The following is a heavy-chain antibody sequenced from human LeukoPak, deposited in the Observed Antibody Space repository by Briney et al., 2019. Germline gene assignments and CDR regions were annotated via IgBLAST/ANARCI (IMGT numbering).Heavy chain of an antibody. CDR3: ATTGDIAAAGILSYYYYGMDA. CDR2: IYSGGST. Sequence: PGGSLRLSCAASGFTFSSYSMSWVRQAPGKGLEWVSVIYSGGSTYYADSVKGRFTISRDNSKNTLYLQMNSLRAEDTAVYYCATTGDIAAAGILSYYYYGMDAWGQGTTVTVSS. J-gene: IGHJ6*02. D-gene: IGHD6-13*01. V-gene: IGHV3-66*01. CDR1: GFTFSSYS.